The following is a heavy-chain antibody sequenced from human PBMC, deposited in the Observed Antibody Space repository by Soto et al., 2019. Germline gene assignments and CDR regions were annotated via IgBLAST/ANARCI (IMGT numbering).Heavy chain of an antibody. V-gene: IGHV3-21*06. D-gene: IGHD3-16*01. CDR3: ATPYYFNH. CDR1: GFMFSAYT. J-gene: IGHJ1*01. CDR2: ISDDSSYI. Sequence: GGSLRLSCAASGFMFSAYTMNWVRQAPGKGLEWLSSISDDSSYIDYADSLRGRFTVSRDNARNSLYLQIDSLGVEDTAVYYCATPYYFNHWGPGTMVTVYS.